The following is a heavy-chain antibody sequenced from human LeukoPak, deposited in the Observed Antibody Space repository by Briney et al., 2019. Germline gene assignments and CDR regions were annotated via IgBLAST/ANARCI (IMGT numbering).Heavy chain of an antibody. CDR3: ARADILTGYYFDY. V-gene: IGHV3-7*01. CDR1: GFTFSTYW. D-gene: IGHD3-9*01. CDR2: IKEDGGEK. Sequence: PGGSLRLSCVASGFTFSTYWMSWVRQAPGKGLEWVANIKEDGGEKYYVDSVKGRFTISRDNAKNSLYLQMNSLRAEDTAVYYCARADILTGYYFDYWGQGTLVTVSS. J-gene: IGHJ4*02.